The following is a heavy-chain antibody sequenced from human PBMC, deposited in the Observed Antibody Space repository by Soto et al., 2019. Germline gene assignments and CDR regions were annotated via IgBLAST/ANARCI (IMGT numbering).Heavy chain of an antibody. V-gene: IGHV3-23*01. CDR1: GFTFSSYA. CDR3: AKVPTGTTFPYYYMDV. D-gene: IGHD1-7*01. Sequence: VQLLESGGGLVQPGGSLRLSCAASGFTFSSYAMSWVRQAPGKGLEWVAAISGSGGSTYYADSVKGRFTISRDNSKNTLYLQMNSRRAEDTAVYYCAKVPTGTTFPYYYMDVWGKGTTVTVSS. CDR2: ISGSGGST. J-gene: IGHJ6*03.